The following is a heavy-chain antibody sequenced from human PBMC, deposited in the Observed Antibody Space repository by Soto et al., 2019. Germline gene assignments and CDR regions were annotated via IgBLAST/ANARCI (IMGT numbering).Heavy chain of an antibody. CDR1: GFTFSSCV. CDR3: AKGLNNGRWYAAD. V-gene: IGHV3-23*01. Sequence: EVHLLESGGGLVQPGESLRLSCGASGFTFSSCVMTWVRQAPGKGLEWVSSITNNGAGTHYADSVKGRFNISRDNSKNTVFLQMNNLRAEDTAVYYCAKGLNNGRWYAADWGQGTLVTVSS. J-gene: IGHJ4*02. CDR2: ITNNGAGT. D-gene: IGHD6-13*01.